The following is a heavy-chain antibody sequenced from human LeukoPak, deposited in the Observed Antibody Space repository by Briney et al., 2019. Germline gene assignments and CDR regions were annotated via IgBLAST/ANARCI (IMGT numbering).Heavy chain of an antibody. CDR2: INPNSGGT. CDR3: ATYRQVLLPFES. Sequence: ASVKVSCKASGYTFTDFYIHWVRQAPGQGLEWMGWINPNSGGTKYAQKFQARVTMTRDTSFSTLYMELSRLKSDDTAIYYCATYRQVLLPFESWGQGTLVTVSS. D-gene: IGHD2-8*02. CDR1: GYTFTDFY. J-gene: IGHJ4*02. V-gene: IGHV1-2*02.